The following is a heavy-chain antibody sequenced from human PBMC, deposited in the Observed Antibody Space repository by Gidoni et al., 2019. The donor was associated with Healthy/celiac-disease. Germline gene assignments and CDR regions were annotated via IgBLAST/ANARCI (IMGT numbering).Heavy chain of an antibody. J-gene: IGHJ4*02. V-gene: IGHV4-61*02. Sequence: GKGLEWIGRIYTSGSTNYNPSLKSRVTISVDTSKNQFSLKLSSVTAADTAVYYCARGLNYYDSSGYPQLDYFDYWGQGTLVTVSS. CDR2: IYTSGST. CDR3: ARGLNYYDSSGYPQLDYFDY. D-gene: IGHD3-22*01.